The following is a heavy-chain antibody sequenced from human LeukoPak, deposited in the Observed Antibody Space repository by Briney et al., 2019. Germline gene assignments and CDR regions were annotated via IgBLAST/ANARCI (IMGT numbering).Heavy chain of an antibody. J-gene: IGHJ4*02. CDR3: ARSIVATHFDY. Sequence: GGSLRLSCAASGFTFDDYAMHWVRQAPGKGLEWVSLISGDGGSTYYADSVKGRFTISRDNAKNSLYLQMSSLRDEDTAVYYCARSIVATHFDYWGQGTLVTVSS. CDR1: GFTFDDYA. V-gene: IGHV3-43*02. CDR2: ISGDGGST. D-gene: IGHD5-12*01.